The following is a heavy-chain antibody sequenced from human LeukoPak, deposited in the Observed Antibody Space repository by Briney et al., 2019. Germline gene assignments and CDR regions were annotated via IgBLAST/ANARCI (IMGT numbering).Heavy chain of an antibody. D-gene: IGHD3-10*01. CDR3: AKDIDYYGSGSFVFDY. Sequence: GGSLRLSCAASGFTFDDCAMHWVRQAPGKGLEWVSGISWNSGSIGYADSVKGRFTISRDNAKNSLHLQMNSLRAEDTALYYCAKDIDYYGSGSFVFDYWGQGTLVTVSS. J-gene: IGHJ4*02. V-gene: IGHV3-9*01. CDR1: GFTFDDCA. CDR2: ISWNSGSI.